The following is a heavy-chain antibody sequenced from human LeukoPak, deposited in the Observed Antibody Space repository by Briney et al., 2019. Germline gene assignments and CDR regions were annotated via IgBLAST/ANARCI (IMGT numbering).Heavy chain of an antibody. J-gene: IGHJ5*02. Sequence: RWASVKVSCKTSGYSFTDYYMHRVRQAPGQGLEWMGWINPNSGGTSSAQKFQGRITMTRDTSITTVYMEVTWLTSDDTAIYYCARADRLHGGPYLIGPWDQGTLVTVSS. CDR3: ARADRLHGGPYLIGP. D-gene: IGHD3-16*01. CDR1: GYSFTDYY. CDR2: INPNSGGT. V-gene: IGHV1-2*02.